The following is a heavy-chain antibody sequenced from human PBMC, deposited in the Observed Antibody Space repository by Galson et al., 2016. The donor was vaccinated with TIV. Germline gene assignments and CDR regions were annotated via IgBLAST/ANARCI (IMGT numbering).Heavy chain of an antibody. CDR2: IYYSGSA. CDR3: ATYCSSTTCLFDP. V-gene: IGHV4-39*01. J-gene: IGHJ5*02. Sequence: ETLSLTCTVSGGPISSTSYYWGWIRQPPGKGLEWIGNIYYSGSAYYNPSLKSRVTISVDTSKNQFSLKLSSVTAADTAVYYCATYCSSTTCLFDPWGQGTLVTVSS. D-gene: IGHD2-2*01. CDR1: GGPISSTSYY.